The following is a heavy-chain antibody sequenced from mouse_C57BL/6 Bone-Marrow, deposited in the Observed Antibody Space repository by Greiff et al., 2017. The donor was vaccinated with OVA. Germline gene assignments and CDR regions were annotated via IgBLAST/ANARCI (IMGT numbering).Heavy chain of an antibody. D-gene: IGHD4-1*01. CDR1: GFTFSSYG. CDR3: ARHVGGGYFDY. J-gene: IGHJ2*01. Sequence: DVKLVESGGDLVKPGGSLKLSCAASGFTFSSYGMSWVRQTPDKRLEWVATISSGGSYTYYPDSVKGRFTISRDNAKNTLYLQMSSLKSEDTAMYYCARHVGGGYFDYWGQGTTRTVSS. V-gene: IGHV5-6*02. CDR2: ISSGGSYT.